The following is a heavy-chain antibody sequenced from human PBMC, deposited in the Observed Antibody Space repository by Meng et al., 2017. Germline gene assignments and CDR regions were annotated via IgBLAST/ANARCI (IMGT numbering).Heavy chain of an antibody. V-gene: IGHV4-4*02. J-gene: IGHJ4*02. CDR3: ARDRGAVAGTNFDY. Sequence: HGQWWHWGHGLVRTSGTLSLHCAVSCGSISSSNWWSWVRQPPGKGLEWIGEIYHSGSTNYNPSLKSRVTTSVDKSKNQFYLKLSSVTAADTAVYYCARDRGAVAGTNFDYWCQGTLVTVSS. D-gene: IGHD6-19*01. CDR2: IYHSGST. CDR1: CGSISSSNW.